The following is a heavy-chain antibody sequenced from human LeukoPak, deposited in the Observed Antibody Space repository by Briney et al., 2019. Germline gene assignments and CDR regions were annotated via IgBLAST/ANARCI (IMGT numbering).Heavy chain of an antibody. V-gene: IGHV1-8*01. CDR3: ARRYYDSSGYHLTLDY. Sequence: ASVKVSCKASGYTFTSYDINWVRQATGQGLEWMGWMNPNSGNTGYAQKFQGRVTMTRNTSISTAYMELSGLRSEDTAVYYCARRYYDSSGYHLTLDYWGQGTLVTVSS. D-gene: IGHD3-22*01. CDR1: GYTFTSYD. J-gene: IGHJ4*02. CDR2: MNPNSGNT.